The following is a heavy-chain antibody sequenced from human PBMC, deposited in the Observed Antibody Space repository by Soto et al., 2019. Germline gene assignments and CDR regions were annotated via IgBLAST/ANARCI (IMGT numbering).Heavy chain of an antibody. CDR3: AREGVGYDILTGPDHWFDP. CDR2: IYYSGST. V-gene: IGHV4-31*03. CDR1: GGSISSGGYY. D-gene: IGHD3-9*01. Sequence: QVQLQESGPGLVKPSQTLSLTCTVSGGSISSGGYYWSWIRQHPGKGLEWIGYIYYSGSTYYNPSLKSRVTISVDTSKNQFSLKLSSVTAADTAVYYCAREGVGYDILTGPDHWFDPWGQGTLVTVSS. J-gene: IGHJ5*02.